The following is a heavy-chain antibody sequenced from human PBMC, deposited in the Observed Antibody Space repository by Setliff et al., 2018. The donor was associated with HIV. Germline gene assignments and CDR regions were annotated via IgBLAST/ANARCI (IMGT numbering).Heavy chain of an antibody. CDR3: ARDRSDYYNLPGYFDH. CDR2: IYFTGKT. V-gene: IGHV4-31*03. Sequence: SETLSLTCSVSGGSLISGGYYWTWIRQHPGKGLEWIGYIYFTGKTYYNPSLKSRVTMSIDTSKNQFSLNVSSVTAADTAVYYCARDRSDYYNLPGYFDHWGQGTPVTVSS. J-gene: IGHJ4*02. D-gene: IGHD3-3*01. CDR1: GGSLISGGYY.